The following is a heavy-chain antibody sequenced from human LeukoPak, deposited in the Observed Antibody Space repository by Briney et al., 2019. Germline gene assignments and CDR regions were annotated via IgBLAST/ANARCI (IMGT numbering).Heavy chain of an antibody. Sequence: GASVKVSCKASGYTFTGYYVHWVRQAPGQGLEWMGWINPNSGGTNYAQKFQGRVTMTRDTSISTAYMELSGLRSDDTAVYYCARGRIAAAGFYYYYYGMDVWGQGTTVTVSS. CDR3: ARGRIAAAGFYYYYYGMDV. V-gene: IGHV1-2*02. CDR1: GYTFTGYY. J-gene: IGHJ6*02. D-gene: IGHD6-13*01. CDR2: INPNSGGT.